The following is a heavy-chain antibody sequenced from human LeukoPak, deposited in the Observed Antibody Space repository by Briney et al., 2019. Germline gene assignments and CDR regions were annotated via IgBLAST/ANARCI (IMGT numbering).Heavy chain of an antibody. J-gene: IGHJ4*02. D-gene: IGHD1-26*01. CDR1: GYSISSSNY. Sequence: PSETLSLTCAVSGYSISSSNYWSWIRQPPGKGLEWIGYIYYSGSTNYNPSLKSRVTISVDTSKNQFSLKLSSVTAADTAVYYCARGGSYYAYWGQGTLVTVSS. V-gene: IGHV4-61*01. CDR2: IYYSGST. CDR3: ARGGSYYAY.